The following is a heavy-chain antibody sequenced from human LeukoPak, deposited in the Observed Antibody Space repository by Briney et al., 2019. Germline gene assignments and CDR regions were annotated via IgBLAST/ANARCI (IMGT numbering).Heavy chain of an antibody. CDR3: AKDRHAPGRYCSSTSCFPFDS. CDR2: ISGSGGST. V-gene: IGHV3-23*01. CDR1: AFTFSDYG. J-gene: IGHJ5*01. D-gene: IGHD2-2*01. Sequence: PGGSLRLSCEASAFTFSDYGMSWVRQAPGKGLEWVAGISGSGGSTYYADSVKGRFTISRDNTKNTLYLQMNSLRAEDTAVYYCAKDRHAPGRYCSSTSCFPFDSWGQGTLVTVSS.